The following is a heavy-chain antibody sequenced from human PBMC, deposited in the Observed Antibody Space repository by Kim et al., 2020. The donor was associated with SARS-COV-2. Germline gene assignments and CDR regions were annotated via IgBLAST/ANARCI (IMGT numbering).Heavy chain of an antibody. CDR3: AKDTYSSDWHYYGMDV. V-gene: IGHV3-23*01. J-gene: IGHJ6*02. Sequence: DAGKGRFTISRDKSKNTLYLQMNSLRAEDTAVYYCAKDTYSSDWHYYGMDVWGQGTTVTVSS. D-gene: IGHD6-19*01.